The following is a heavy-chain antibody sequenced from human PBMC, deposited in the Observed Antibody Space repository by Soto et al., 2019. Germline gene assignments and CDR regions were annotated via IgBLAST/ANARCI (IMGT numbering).Heavy chain of an antibody. Sequence: SETLSLTCTASGGSSSSSTYSWGWIRQPPGKGLEWIGSMHYSGATYYNPSLKSRVSISVDTSKSQFSLKLTFVTAADTAVYFCARQGSNSSRRLSWFDPWGQGTLVTVS. V-gene: IGHV4-39*01. CDR2: MHYSGAT. CDR3: ARQGSNSSRRLSWFDP. J-gene: IGHJ5*02. CDR1: GGSSSSSTYS. D-gene: IGHD3-16*01.